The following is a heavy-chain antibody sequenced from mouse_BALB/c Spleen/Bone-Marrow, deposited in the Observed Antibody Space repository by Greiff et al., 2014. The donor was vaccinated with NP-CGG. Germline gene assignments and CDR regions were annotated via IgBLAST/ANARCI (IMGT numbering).Heavy chain of an antibody. CDR3: TRGFAY. J-gene: IGHJ3*01. V-gene: IGHV1S22*01. CDR1: GYTFTSYW. CDR2: IYPGSGST. Sequence: LQQSGSELVRPGASVKLSCKASGYTFTSYWMHWVKQRHGQGLEWIGNIYPGSGSTNYDEKFKSKGTLTVDTSSSTAYMHLSSLTSEDSAVYHCTRGFAYWGQGTLVTVSA.